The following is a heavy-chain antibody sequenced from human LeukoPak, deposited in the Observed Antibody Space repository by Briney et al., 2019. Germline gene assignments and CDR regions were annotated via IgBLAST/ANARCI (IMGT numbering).Heavy chain of an antibody. D-gene: IGHD2-8*01. CDR2: IKQEGSEK. CDR3: ARRLLNYFDY. V-gene: IGHV3-7*02. CDR1: GFTFSGYW. Sequence: GGSLRLSCAASGFTFSGYWMSWVRQAPGKGLEWVANIKQEGSEKYYVESVKGGFTISRDNAKNSLSLQMNSLRVEDTAVYYCARRLLNYFDYWGQGTLVTVSS. J-gene: IGHJ4*02.